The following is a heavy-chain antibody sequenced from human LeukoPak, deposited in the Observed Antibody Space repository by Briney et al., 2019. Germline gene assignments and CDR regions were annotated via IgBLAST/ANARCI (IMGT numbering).Heavy chain of an antibody. Sequence: SGNGDITYYADSVKGRFTISRDNSKNTLYLQMNSLRAEDTAVYYCARRVHSSSWSSYFDYWGQETLVTVSS. J-gene: IGHJ4*02. D-gene: IGHD6-13*01. V-gene: IGHV3-64*04. CDR2: SGNGDIT. CDR3: ARRVHSSSWSSYFDY.